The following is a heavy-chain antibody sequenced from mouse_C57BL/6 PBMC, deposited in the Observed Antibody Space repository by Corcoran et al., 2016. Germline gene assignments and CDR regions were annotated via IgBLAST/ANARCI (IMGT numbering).Heavy chain of an antibody. CDR2: INPYNGGT. CDR1: GYTFTDYY. D-gene: IGHD1-1*01. CDR3: ARSGVATSTYFDY. Sequence: EVQLQQSGPVLVKPGASVKMSCKASGYTFTDYYMNWVKQSHGKSLEWIGVINPYNGGTSYNQKFKGKATLTVDKSSSTAYMELNSLTSEDSAVYYCARSGVATSTYFDYWGQGTTLTVSS. V-gene: IGHV1-19*01. J-gene: IGHJ2*01.